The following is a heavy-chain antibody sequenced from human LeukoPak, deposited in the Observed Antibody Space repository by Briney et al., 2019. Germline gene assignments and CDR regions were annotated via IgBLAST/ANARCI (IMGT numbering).Heavy chain of an antibody. V-gene: IGHV4-34*01. J-gene: IGHJ4*02. Sequence: PSETLSLTCAVYGVSFSGYYWSWIRQPPGKGLEWIGEINHSGSTNYNPSLKSRVTISVDTSKNQFSLKLSSVTAADTAVYYCATKYYYDSSGYDWGQGTLVTVSS. CDR1: GVSFSGYY. CDR2: INHSGST. D-gene: IGHD3-22*01. CDR3: ATKYYYDSSGYD.